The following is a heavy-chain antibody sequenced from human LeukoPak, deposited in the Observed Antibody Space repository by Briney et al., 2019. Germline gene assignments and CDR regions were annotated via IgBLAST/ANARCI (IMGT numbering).Heavy chain of an antibody. CDR2: ISAYNGNT. CDR3: ARDGLYDFWSGSYYMDV. CDR1: GYTFTSYG. V-gene: IGHV1-18*01. D-gene: IGHD3-3*01. J-gene: IGHJ6*03. Sequence: ASVKVSCKASGYTFTSYGISWVRQAPGQGLEWMGWISAYNGNTNYAQKLQGRVTITTDTSTSTAYMELRSLRSDDTAVYYCARDGLYDFWSGSYYMDVWGKGTTVTVSS.